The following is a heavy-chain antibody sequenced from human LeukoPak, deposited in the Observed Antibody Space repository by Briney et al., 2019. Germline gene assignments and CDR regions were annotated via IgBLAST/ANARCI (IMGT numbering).Heavy chain of an antibody. Sequence: ASVEVSCKASGYTFTDHYLHWVRQAPGQGLEWMGWINPDTGGTNYAQKFQGRVTLTWGTPFSTAYMELSSLRSDDTSVYYCATEFYRRYKVNPLDFWGQGTLVTVSS. D-gene: IGHD5-18*01. V-gene: IGHV1-2*02. J-gene: IGHJ4*02. CDR1: GYTFTDHY. CDR3: ATEFYRRYKVNPLDF. CDR2: INPDTGGT.